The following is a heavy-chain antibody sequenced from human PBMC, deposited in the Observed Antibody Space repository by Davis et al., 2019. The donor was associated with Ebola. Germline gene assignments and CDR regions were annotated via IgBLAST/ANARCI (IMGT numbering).Heavy chain of an antibody. J-gene: IGHJ4*02. V-gene: IGHV5-51*01. Sequence: GESLKISCKASGYSFTSFWIGWVRQPPGQGLEWMGAILPGDSDTSYSPSFQGQVTISADKSITTAYLHWNSLKASDTAMYYCARQGAPYSAPANWGQGTLVTVSS. D-gene: IGHD1-26*01. CDR2: ILPGDSDT. CDR3: ARQGAPYSAPAN. CDR1: GYSFTSFW.